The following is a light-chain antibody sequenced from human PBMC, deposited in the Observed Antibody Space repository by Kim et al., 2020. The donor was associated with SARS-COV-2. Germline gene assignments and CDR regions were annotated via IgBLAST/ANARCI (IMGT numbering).Light chain of an antibody. CDR2: DAS. CDR3: QQRMKWPIT. V-gene: IGKV3-11*02. CDR1: QSVGSY. Sequence: PGESATLSCTASQSVGSYLAWYQHKPGQAPRLLIYDASNRAAGIPARFSGSGSGRDFTLTISSLEPEDFAVYYCQQRMKWPITFGQGTRLEIK. J-gene: IGKJ5*01.